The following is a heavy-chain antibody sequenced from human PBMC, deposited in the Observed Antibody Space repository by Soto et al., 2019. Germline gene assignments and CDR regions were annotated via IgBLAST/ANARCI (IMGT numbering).Heavy chain of an antibody. CDR1: GYTFTSYY. CDR3: ARDLVYSSSWYPDAFDI. D-gene: IGHD6-13*01. CDR2: INPSGGSP. J-gene: IGHJ3*02. Sequence: GASVKVSCKASGYTFTSYYMHCVRQAPGQVLEWMGIINPSGGSPSYAQKFQGRVTMTRDTSTSTVYMELSSLRSEDTAVYYCARDLVYSSSWYPDAFDIWGQGTMVTVSS. V-gene: IGHV1-46*01.